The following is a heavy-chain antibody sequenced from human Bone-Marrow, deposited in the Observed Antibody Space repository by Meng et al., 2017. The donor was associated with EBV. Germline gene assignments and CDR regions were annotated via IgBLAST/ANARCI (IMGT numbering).Heavy chain of an antibody. D-gene: IGHD3-10*01. CDR2: LIPMSDAP. J-gene: IGHJ4*02. CDR3: ASESGRGFTPDY. V-gene: IGHV1-69*01. CDR1: GGHFRSDA. Sequence: QVVFVRSGAWGKKPRSHVTVSCKASGGHFRSDAISWGRQALGQGLEWMGGLIPMSDAPHYAQKFQGRVTITADESTSTHYMDLSGLRSEDTAMYYCASESGRGFTPDYWGQGTLVTVSS.